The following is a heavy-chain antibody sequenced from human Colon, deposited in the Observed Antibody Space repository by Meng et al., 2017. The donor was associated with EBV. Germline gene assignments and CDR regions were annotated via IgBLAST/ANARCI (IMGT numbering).Heavy chain of an antibody. CDR3: ARAPRRERYGDYVNIWFDS. D-gene: IGHD4-17*01. J-gene: IGHJ5*01. CDR1: SGSIRRFNW. CDR2: IYDDGTT. Sequence: VQLQEWGLGLVEASVTPSLTCSDSSGSIRRFNWWSWVRQSPGKGLEWIGEIYDDGTTNYNPSLKSRVTILVDKFNNQFSLKLNAVTAADTAVYYCARAPRRERYGDYVNIWFDSWGQGTLVTVSS. V-gene: IGHV4-4*02.